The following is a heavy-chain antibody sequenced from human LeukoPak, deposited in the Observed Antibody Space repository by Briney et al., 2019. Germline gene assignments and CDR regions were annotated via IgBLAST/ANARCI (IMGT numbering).Heavy chain of an antibody. Sequence: PGGSLRLSCAASGFTFSDYYMGWIRQAPEKGLEWVSTISVSGGSTYYADSVKGRFTISRDNSKNTLYLQMNSLRADDTAVYYCGGSRSFFWGQGTLVTVSS. V-gene: IGHV3-23*01. J-gene: IGHJ4*02. D-gene: IGHD6-6*01. CDR2: ISVSGGST. CDR1: GFTFSDYY. CDR3: GGSRSFF.